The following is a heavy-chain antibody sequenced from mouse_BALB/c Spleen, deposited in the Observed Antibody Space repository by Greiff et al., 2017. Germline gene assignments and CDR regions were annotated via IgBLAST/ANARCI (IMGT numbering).Heavy chain of an antibody. CDR3: ERGVGYSVDY. CDR2: IYPDNDDT. V-gene: IGHV1-47*01. D-gene: IGHD2-3*01. Sequence: QVQLQQSGAELVKPGASVKMSCKASGYTFTTYAIHWMKQNPGKSLEWIGNIYPDNDDTKYNEKFTGMAILTEDKSSSTVYIVLSRLTSDDSGVYYCERGVGYSVDYWGQGTPVTVSS. CDR1: GYTFTTYA. J-gene: IGHJ2*01.